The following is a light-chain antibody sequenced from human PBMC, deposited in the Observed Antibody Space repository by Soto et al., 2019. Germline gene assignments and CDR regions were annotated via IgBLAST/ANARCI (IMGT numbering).Light chain of an antibody. CDR2: GNS. V-gene: IGLV1-40*01. CDR3: QSYDSSLSGSV. Sequence: QSLLTQPPSVSGAPGQRATISCTGSSSNIGAGYDVHWYQQLPGTAPKLLIFGNSNRPSGVPDRFSGSKSGTSASLAITGLQAEDEADYYCQSYDSSLSGSVFGGGTKVTVL. CDR1: SSNIGAGYD. J-gene: IGLJ2*01.